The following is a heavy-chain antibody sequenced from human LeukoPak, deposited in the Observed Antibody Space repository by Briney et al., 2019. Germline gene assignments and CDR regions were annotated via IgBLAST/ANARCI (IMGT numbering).Heavy chain of an antibody. CDR3: AKDVAHYPGYFDY. CDR1: GFTFDDYA. J-gene: IGHJ4*02. Sequence: GGSLRLSCAASGFTFDDYAMHWVRQAPGKGLEWVSGISWNSGSIGYADSVKGRFTISRDNAKNSLYLQMNSLRAEDTALYYCAKDVAHYPGYFDYWGQGTLVTVSS. D-gene: IGHD3-10*01. V-gene: IGHV3-9*01. CDR2: ISWNSGSI.